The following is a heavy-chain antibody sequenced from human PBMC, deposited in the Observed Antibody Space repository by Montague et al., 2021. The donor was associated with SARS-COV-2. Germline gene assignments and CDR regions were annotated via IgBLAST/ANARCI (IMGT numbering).Heavy chain of an antibody. V-gene: IGHV4-39*01. Sequence: SETLSLTCTVSGGSISSSSYFWGWIRQPPGKGLEWIGSIYYSGSTCYNPSLKSRVTISVDTSKNQFSLKLSSVTAADTAVYCCAMAFIAAAGTTSFDYWGQGTMVTVSS. CDR2: IYYSGST. CDR1: GGSISSSSYF. CDR3: AMAFIAAAGTTSFDY. J-gene: IGHJ4*02. D-gene: IGHD6-13*01.